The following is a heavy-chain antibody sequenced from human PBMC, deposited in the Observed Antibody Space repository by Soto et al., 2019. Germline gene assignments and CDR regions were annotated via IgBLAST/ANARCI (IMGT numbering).Heavy chain of an antibody. V-gene: IGHV4-39*01. CDR2: IYYSGST. CDR3: ARQAADFYNWFDP. Sequence: QLQLQESGPGLVKPSETLSLTCTVSGGSISSSSYYWGWIRQPPGKGLEWIGSIYYSGSTYYNPSLKSRVTISVDTSKNQFSLKLSSVTAADTAVYYCARQAADFYNWFDPWGQGTLVTVSS. D-gene: IGHD6-13*01. J-gene: IGHJ5*02. CDR1: GGSISSSSYY.